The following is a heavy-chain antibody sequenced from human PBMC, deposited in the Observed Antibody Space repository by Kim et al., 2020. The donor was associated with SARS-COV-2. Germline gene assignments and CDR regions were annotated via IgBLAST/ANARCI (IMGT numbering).Heavy chain of an antibody. CDR2: INHSGST. D-gene: IGHD2-2*01. Sequence: SETLSLTCAVYGGSFSGYYWSWIRQPPGKGLEWIGEINHSGSTNYNPSLKSRVTISVDTSKNQFSLKLSSVTAADTAVYYCARGVASSEEQLLYYYGMDVWGQGTTVTVSS. V-gene: IGHV4-34*01. J-gene: IGHJ6*02. CDR1: GGSFSGYY. CDR3: ARGVASSEEQLLYYYGMDV.